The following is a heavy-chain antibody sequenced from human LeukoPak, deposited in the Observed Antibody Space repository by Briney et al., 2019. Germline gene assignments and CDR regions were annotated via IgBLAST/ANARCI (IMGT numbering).Heavy chain of an antibody. CDR2: INTDGSST. D-gene: IGHD6-19*01. V-gene: IGHV3-74*01. CDR1: GFTFSSYW. J-gene: IGHJ4*02. Sequence: PGGSLRLSCAASGFTFSSYWMHWVRQAPGKGLVWVSRINTDGSSTSYADSVKGRFTISRDNAKNTLYLQMNSLRAEDTAVYYCARVMSSGWKRCFDYWGQGTLVTVSS. CDR3: ARVMSSGWKRCFDY.